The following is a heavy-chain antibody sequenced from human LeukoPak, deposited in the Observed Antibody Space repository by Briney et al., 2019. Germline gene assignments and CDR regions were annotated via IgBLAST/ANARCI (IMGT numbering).Heavy chain of an antibody. CDR3: ARLPSSGYYYFDY. D-gene: IGHD3-22*01. CDR1: GYSFTSYW. J-gene: IGHJ4*02. CDR2: IYPGDSDT. Sequence: GESLKISCKGSGYSFTSYWIGWVRQMPGKGLGWMGIIYPGDSDTRYSPSFQGQVTISADKSIGTAYLQWSSLKASDTAMYYCARLPSSGYYYFDYWGQGTLVTVSS. V-gene: IGHV5-51*01.